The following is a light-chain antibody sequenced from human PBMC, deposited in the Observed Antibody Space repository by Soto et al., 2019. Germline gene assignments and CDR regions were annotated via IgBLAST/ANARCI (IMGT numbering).Light chain of an antibody. CDR2: DVN. J-gene: IGLJ2*01. CDR3: SSYTSSSTLAV. Sequence: SALTKPASVSGSPGQSITISCTGTSSDVGGYNYVSWYQQDPGKAPKLMIYDVNNRPSGVSNRFSGSKSGNTASLTISGLQAEDEAYYYCSSYTSSSTLAVFGGGTKLTVL. CDR1: SSDVGGYNY. V-gene: IGLV2-14*01.